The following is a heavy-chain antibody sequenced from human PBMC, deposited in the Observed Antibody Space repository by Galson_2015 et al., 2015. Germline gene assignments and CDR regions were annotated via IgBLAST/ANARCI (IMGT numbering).Heavy chain of an antibody. Sequence: PALVKPTQPLTLTCTFSGFSLSTSGMCVSWIRQPPGKALEWLALIDWDDDKYYSTSLKTRLTISKDTSKNQVVLTMTNMDPVDTATYYCARIRSSAYVDYDILTGYADAFDIWGQGTMVTVSS. V-gene: IGHV2-70*01. CDR2: IDWDDDK. J-gene: IGHJ3*02. CDR3: ARIRSSAYVDYDILTGYADAFDI. CDR1: GFSLSTSGMC. D-gene: IGHD3-9*01.